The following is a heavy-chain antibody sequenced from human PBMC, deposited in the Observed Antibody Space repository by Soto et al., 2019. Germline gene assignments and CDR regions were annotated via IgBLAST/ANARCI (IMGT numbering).Heavy chain of an antibody. CDR3: ARSGGNGPFDY. Sequence: SETLSLTCAVYGGSFSGYYWSWIRQPPGKGLEWIGEINHSGSTNYNPSLKSRVTISVDTSKNQFSLKLSSVTAADTAGYYCARSGGNGPFDYWGQGTLVTVSS. V-gene: IGHV4-34*01. D-gene: IGHD2-15*01. J-gene: IGHJ4*02. CDR2: INHSGST. CDR1: GGSFSGYY.